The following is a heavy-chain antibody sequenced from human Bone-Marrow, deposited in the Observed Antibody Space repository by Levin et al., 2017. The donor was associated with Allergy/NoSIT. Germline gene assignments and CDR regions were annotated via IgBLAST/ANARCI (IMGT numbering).Heavy chain of an antibody. Sequence: PGGSLRLSCAASGFTFSGSAVYWVRQAPGKGLEWVGRITSKADSHATTYAASVTGRFIISRDDSKNMAYLQMNSLETEDTAVYYCIRRNWDSSVLRPFDHWGQGTLVIVSS. CDR3: IRRNWDSSVLRPFDH. D-gene: IGHD6-19*01. J-gene: IGHJ4*02. CDR1: GFTFSGSA. CDR2: ITSKADSHAT. V-gene: IGHV3-73*01.